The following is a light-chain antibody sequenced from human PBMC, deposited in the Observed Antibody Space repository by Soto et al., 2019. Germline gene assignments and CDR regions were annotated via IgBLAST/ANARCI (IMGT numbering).Light chain of an antibody. CDR2: EAS. J-gene: IGKJ2*01. Sequence: DIQLTQSPSSLSASVGDRVTITCQASQDISNYLNWYQQKSGKAPKLLINEASNLEAGVPSRFSGSGFGTDFNLTFTSLQPEDIGTYYCQQYDNPVYTFGQGTTLEIK. V-gene: IGKV1-33*01. CDR3: QQYDNPVYT. CDR1: QDISNY.